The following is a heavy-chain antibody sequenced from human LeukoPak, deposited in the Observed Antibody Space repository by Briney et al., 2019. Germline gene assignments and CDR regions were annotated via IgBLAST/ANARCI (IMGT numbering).Heavy chain of an antibody. Sequence: GASVKVSCKASGYTFTSYGISWVRQAPGQGLEWMGWISAYNGNTNYAQKLQGRVTMTTDTSTSTAYMELRSLRSDDTAVYYCARDPYSSSWLGGGSGWYPVSFDYWGQGTLVTVSS. CDR3: ARDPYSSSWLGGGSGWYPVSFDY. D-gene: IGHD6-13*01. V-gene: IGHV1-18*01. CDR2: ISAYNGNT. CDR1: GYTFTSYG. J-gene: IGHJ4*02.